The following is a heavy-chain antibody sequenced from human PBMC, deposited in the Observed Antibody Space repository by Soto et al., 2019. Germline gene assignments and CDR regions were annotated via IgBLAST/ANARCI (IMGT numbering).Heavy chain of an antibody. CDR3: AKRPLTAAGFDY. CDR1: GFTFSNYA. Sequence: EVQLLESGGGLVQPGGSLRLSCAASGFTFSNYAMTWVRQAPGKGPEWVSVITGSGGGTYFVDSVKGRFTISRDNSKNTVYLQMNSLRAEDTAVYYCAKRPLTAAGFDYWGQGTLVTVSS. CDR2: ITGSGGGT. J-gene: IGHJ4*02. V-gene: IGHV3-23*01. D-gene: IGHD6-13*01.